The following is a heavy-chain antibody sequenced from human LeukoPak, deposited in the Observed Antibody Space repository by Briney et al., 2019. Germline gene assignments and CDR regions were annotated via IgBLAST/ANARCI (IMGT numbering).Heavy chain of an antibody. V-gene: IGHV1-69*13. CDR1: GGTFSSYT. J-gene: IGHJ4*02. D-gene: IGHD6-19*01. CDR2: IIPIFGTA. CDR3: AREYTGVAGPDLPLVY. Sequence: SVKVSCKASGGTFSSYTITWVRQAPGQGLEWMGGIIPIFGTANYAQKFQGRVTITADESTRTAYMELSSLRSEDTAVYYCAREYTGVAGPDLPLVYWGQGTLVTVSS.